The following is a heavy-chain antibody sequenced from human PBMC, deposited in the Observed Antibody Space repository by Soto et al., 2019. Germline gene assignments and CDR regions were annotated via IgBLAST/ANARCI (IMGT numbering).Heavy chain of an antibody. CDR3: ARDMSCSGGSCYPDYYMDV. J-gene: IGHJ6*03. D-gene: IGHD2-15*01. CDR1: GGSISSYY. Sequence: QVQLQESGPGLVKPSETLSLTCTVSGGSISSYYWSWIRQPPGKGLEWIGYIYYSGSTNYNPSLKSRVTISVDTSKNQFSLKLSSVTAADTAVYYCARDMSCSGGSCYPDYYMDVWGKGTTVTVSS. V-gene: IGHV4-59*01. CDR2: IYYSGST.